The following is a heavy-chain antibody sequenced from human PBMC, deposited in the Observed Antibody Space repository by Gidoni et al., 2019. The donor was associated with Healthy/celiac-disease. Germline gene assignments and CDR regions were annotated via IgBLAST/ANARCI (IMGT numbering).Heavy chain of an antibody. CDR3: ASVTTGTTFYYYMDV. V-gene: IGHV1-69*09. CDR1: GGTFSSYA. J-gene: IGHJ6*03. Sequence: QVQLVQSGAEVKKPGSSVKVSCKASGGTFSSYAISWVRQAPGQGLEWMGRIIPILGIANYAQKFQGSVTITADKSTSTAYMELSSLRSEDTAVYYCASVTTGTTFYYYMDVWGKGTTVTVSS. D-gene: IGHD1-1*01. CDR2: IIPILGIA.